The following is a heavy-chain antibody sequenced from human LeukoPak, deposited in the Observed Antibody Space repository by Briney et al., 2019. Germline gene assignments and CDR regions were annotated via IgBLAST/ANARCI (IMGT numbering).Heavy chain of an antibody. J-gene: IGHJ5*02. CDR3: ARGGYSGYDYPNWFDP. V-gene: IGHV1-2*02. D-gene: IGHD5-12*01. Sequence: ASVKVSCKASGYTFTGYCMHWVRQAPGQGLEWMGWINPNSGGTNYAQKFQGRVTMTRDTSISTAYMELSRLRSDDTAVYYCARGGYSGYDYPNWFDPWGQGTLVTVSS. CDR2: INPNSGGT. CDR1: GYTFTGYC.